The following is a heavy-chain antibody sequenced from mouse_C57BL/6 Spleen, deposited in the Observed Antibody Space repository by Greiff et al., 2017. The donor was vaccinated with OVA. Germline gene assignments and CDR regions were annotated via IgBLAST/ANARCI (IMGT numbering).Heavy chain of an antibody. CDR3: EKGDSSTSYYAMDY. Sequence: VKLQESGAELARPGASVKLSCKASGYTFTSYGISWVKQRTGQGLEWIGEIYPRSGNTYYNEKFKGKATLTADKSSSTAYMELRSLTSEDSAVYFSEKGDSSTSYYAMDYWGQGTSVTVSS. CDR1: GYTFTSYG. D-gene: IGHD3-2*02. CDR2: IYPRSGNT. J-gene: IGHJ4*01. V-gene: IGHV1-81*01.